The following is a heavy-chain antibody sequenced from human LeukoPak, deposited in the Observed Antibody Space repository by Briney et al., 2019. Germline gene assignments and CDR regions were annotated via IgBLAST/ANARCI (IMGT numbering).Heavy chain of an antibody. CDR3: ASLLWGYADY. J-gene: IGHJ4*02. Sequence: SETLSLTCTVSGGSISSSSYYWGWIRQPPGKGLEWIGSIYYSGSTYYNPSLKSRVTISVDTSKNQFSLKLSSVTAADAAVYYCASLLWGYADYWGQGTLVTVSS. CDR1: GGSISSSSYY. D-gene: IGHD2-8*01. CDR2: IYYSGST. V-gene: IGHV4-39*01.